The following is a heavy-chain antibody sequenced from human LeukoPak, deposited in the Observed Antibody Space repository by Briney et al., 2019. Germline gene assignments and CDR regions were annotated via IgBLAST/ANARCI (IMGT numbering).Heavy chain of an antibody. CDR1: GFTFSGSA. CDR2: IRSKANSYAT. D-gene: IGHD4-17*01. CDR3: TRGSTTVTTDFDY. J-gene: IGHJ4*02. Sequence: GGSLRLSCAASGFTFSGSAMHWVRQASGKGLEWLGRIRSKANSYATAYAASVKGRFTISRDDSKNTAYLQMNSLKAEDTAVYYCTRGSTTVTTDFDYWGQGTLVTVPS. V-gene: IGHV3-73*01.